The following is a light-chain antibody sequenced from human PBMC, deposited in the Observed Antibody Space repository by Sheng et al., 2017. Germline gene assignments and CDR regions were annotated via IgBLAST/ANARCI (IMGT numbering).Light chain of an antibody. CDR1: QSVSNN. CDR2: DAS. V-gene: IGKV3-15*01. J-gene: IGKJ1*01. CDR3: QQYYSYPWT. Sequence: ETVLTQSAATLSVSPGDTVTLACNASQSVSNNLAWYRQRPGQAPRLLIYDASIRATGVSARISGSGSGTQFTLTINGLQSEDFATYYCQQYYSYPWTFGQGTKVEIK.